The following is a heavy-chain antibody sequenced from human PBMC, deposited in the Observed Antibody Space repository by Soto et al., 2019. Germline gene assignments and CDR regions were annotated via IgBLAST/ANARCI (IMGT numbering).Heavy chain of an antibody. CDR1: GGTFIIYT. Sequence: SVKVSCQASGGTFIIYTISLVRQAPGQGLEWMGRIIPILGIANYAQKFQGRVTITADKSTSTAYMELSSLRSEDTAVYYCACYDFWSGYQSYYYYYYMDVWGKGTTVTVSS. CDR3: ACYDFWSGYQSYYYYYYMDV. J-gene: IGHJ6*03. V-gene: IGHV1-69*02. D-gene: IGHD3-3*01. CDR2: IIPILGIA.